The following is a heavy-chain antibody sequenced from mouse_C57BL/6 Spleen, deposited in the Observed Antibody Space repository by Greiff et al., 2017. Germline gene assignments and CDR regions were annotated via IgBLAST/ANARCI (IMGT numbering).Heavy chain of an antibody. V-gene: IGHV1-15*01. D-gene: IGHD2-2*01. CDR1: GYTFTDYE. CDR2: IDPETGGT. J-gene: IGHJ2*01. CDR3: TRGVDGYDRYYFDY. Sequence: QVQLQQSGAELVRPGASVTLSCKASGYTFTDYEMHWVKQTPVHGLEWIGAIDPETGGTAYNQKFKGKAILTADKSSSTAYMELHSLTSEDSAVYYCTRGVDGYDRYYFDYWSHGTTLTASS.